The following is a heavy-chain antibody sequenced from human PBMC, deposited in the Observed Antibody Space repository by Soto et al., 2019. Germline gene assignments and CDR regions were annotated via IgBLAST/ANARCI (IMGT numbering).Heavy chain of an antibody. CDR3: ARRRYCGVDCYNKFYYGMDV. D-gene: IGHD2-21*02. J-gene: IGHJ6*02. CDR2: IIPVLGVT. CDR1: GSTFSSYT. V-gene: IGHV1-69*02. Sequence: QVQLVQSGAEVRKPGSSVEVSCMASGSTFSSYTVNWVRQAPGQGLEWIGRIIPVLGVTHYARRFQGRVTITADRYRKPAYMELTSLTSEDTAVYYGARRRYCGVDCYNKFYYGMDVWGQGTTVTVSS.